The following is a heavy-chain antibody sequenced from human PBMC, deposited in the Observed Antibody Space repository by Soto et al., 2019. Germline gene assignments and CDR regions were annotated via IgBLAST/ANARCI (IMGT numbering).Heavy chain of an antibody. CDR3: AHRGYGNYPRDNWFDP. D-gene: IGHD5-12*01. J-gene: IGHJ5*02. Sequence: SGPTLVNPTQTLTLTCSFSGFSLTAVGRGVGWIRQPPGKALEWLAVIYWNDDERYSPSLKNRVSITKDTYRNQVVLTMTNVDPADTATYYCAHRGYGNYPRDNWFDPWGQGTLVTVSS. CDR1: GFSLTAVGRG. V-gene: IGHV2-5*01. CDR2: IYWNDDE.